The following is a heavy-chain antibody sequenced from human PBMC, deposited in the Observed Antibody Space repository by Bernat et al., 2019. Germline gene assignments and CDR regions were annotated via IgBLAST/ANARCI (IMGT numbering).Heavy chain of an antibody. Sequence: EVQLVESGGGLVQPGGSLRLSCAASGFTVSSNYMSWVRQAPGKGLEWVSAISGSGGSTYYADSVKGRFTISRDNSKNTLYLQMNSLRAEDTAVYYCAKDRSGYYDSSGYPRALDYWGQGTLVTVSS. D-gene: IGHD3-22*01. J-gene: IGHJ4*02. CDR1: GFTVSSNY. V-gene: IGHV3-23*04. CDR2: ISGSGGST. CDR3: AKDRSGYYDSSGYPRALDY.